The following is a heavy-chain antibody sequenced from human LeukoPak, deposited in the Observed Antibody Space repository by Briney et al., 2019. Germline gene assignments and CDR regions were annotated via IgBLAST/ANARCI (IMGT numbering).Heavy chain of an antibody. J-gene: IGHJ6*02. CDR1: GFTFSSYA. V-gene: IGHV3-48*01. Sequence: GGSLRLSCAASGFTFSSYAMSWVRQAPGKGLEWVSYISSSGSTKYYADSVKGRFTISRDNARNSLYLQMNSLRAEDTAVYYCAKNRMNYYGMEVWGQGTTVTVSS. CDR3: AKNRMNYYGMEV. CDR2: ISSSGSTK. D-gene: IGHD2/OR15-2a*01.